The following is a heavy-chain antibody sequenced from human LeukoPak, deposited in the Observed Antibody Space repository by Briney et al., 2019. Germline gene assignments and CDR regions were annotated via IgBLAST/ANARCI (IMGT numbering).Heavy chain of an antibody. CDR2: INHSGST. Sequence: PSETLSLTCAVYGGSFSAYYWSWIRQPPGKGLEWIGEINHSGSTNYNPSLKSRVTISVDTSKNQFSLKLSSVTAADTAVYFCARSHSSSSEVSLGYWGQGTLVTVSS. J-gene: IGHJ4*02. D-gene: IGHD6-6*01. V-gene: IGHV4-34*01. CDR3: ARSHSSSSEVSLGY. CDR1: GGSFSAYY.